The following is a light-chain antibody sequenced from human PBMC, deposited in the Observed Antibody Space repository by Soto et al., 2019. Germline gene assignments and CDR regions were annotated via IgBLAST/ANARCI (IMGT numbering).Light chain of an antibody. J-gene: IGLJ1*01. CDR1: SNDIGGYNY. Sequence: QSVLTQPASMSGSPGQSVTISCAGTSNDIGGYNYVSWYQHHPGTAPNLIIYDVSSRPSGVSHRFSGSKSGNTASLTISGLQAEDEADYYCSSFSVASPLFGTGTKVTVL. CDR3: SSFSVASPL. V-gene: IGLV2-14*01. CDR2: DVS.